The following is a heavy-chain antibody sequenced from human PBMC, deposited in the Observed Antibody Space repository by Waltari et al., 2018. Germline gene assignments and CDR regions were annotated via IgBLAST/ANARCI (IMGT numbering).Heavy chain of an antibody. CDR3: ARTRRDSNYLYWYFDL. J-gene: IGHJ2*01. CDR2: IYYSGST. V-gene: IGHV4-31*01. Sequence: QVQLQESGPGLVKPSQTLSLTCTVSGGSISSVGYYWSWIRQTPGKGLEWIWYIYYSGSTYYNPSLKSLVTISVDTSKNQFSLKLSSVTAADTAVYYCARTRRDSNYLYWYFDLWGRGTLVTVSS. CDR1: GGSISSVGYY. D-gene: IGHD4-4*01.